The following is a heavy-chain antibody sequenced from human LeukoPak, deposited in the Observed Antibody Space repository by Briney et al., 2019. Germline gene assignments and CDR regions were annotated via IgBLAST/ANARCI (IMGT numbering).Heavy chain of an antibody. CDR1: GFTFTNFW. CDR3: ASLTSTSPEDY. J-gene: IGHJ4*02. D-gene: IGHD2-2*01. CDR2: ITTDGSST. V-gene: IGHV3-74*01. Sequence: GGSLRLSCAASGFTFTNFWMHWVRQAPGKGLEWVPRITTDGSSTRYADSVKGRFTIPRDNAKNTVYLQMNSLRAEDTTMYYCASLTSTSPEDYWGQGTLVTVSS.